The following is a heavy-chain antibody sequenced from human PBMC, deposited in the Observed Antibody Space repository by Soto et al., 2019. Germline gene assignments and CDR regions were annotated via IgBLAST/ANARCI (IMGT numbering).Heavy chain of an antibody. V-gene: IGHV3-23*01. CDR2: IGGSGAYT. D-gene: IGHD2-2*01. J-gene: IGHJ6*03. CDR1: GLSFPNYA. CDR3: AKGSSSTQFLNYYFYHMDV. Sequence: LLESGGGLVQPGGSLRLSCVASGLSFPNYAMNWVRQAPGKGLEWVSGIGGSGAYTYYADSVKGRFTISRDNSKNTVYLQRNSLRGEDTAVYYCAKGSSSTQFLNYYFYHMDVWGKGTTVSVSS.